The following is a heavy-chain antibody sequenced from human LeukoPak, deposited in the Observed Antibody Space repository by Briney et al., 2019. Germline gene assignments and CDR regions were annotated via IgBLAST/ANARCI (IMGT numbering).Heavy chain of an antibody. J-gene: IGHJ5*02. V-gene: IGHV1-18*01. D-gene: IGHD1-1*01. CDR2: ISVYNGNT. CDR3: ASAPRGTAIPYELPAGP. Sequence: VASVKVSCKASGYTFTSHGITWVRQAPGQGLEWMGWISVYNGNTNYAQKVQARVTMTTDTSTSTAYMELRSLRSDDTAVYYCASAPRGTAIPYELPAGPWGQGTLVTVS. CDR1: GYTFTSHG.